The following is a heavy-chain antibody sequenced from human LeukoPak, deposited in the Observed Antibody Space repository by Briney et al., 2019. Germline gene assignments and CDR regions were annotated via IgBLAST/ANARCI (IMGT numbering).Heavy chain of an antibody. CDR3: ARHQPNYYDSSGQTLFDY. CDR2: IDPSDSYT. J-gene: IGHJ4*02. Sequence: GESLKTSFKGSGCRFTSYWISWGRPMPGKGLEGMGRIDPSDSYTNYSPSFQGHVTISADNSISTAYLQWSSLKASDTAMYYCARHQPNYYDSSGQTLFDYWGQGTLVTVSS. CDR1: GCRFTSYW. V-gene: IGHV5-10-1*01. D-gene: IGHD3-22*01.